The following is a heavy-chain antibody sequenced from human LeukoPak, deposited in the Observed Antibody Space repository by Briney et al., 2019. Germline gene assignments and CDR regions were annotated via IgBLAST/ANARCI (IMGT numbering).Heavy chain of an antibody. CDR2: FSSSGGNT. CDR1: GLTFSNYV. D-gene: IGHD1-1*01. J-gene: IGHJ4*02. Sequence: GGSLRLSCAASGLTFSNYVMSWVRQAPGKGLEWVSGFSSSGGNTYYADSVKGRFTISRDNSKNTLYLQMNSLRAEDTAVYFCAKSRSGSANWALRIFDNWGQGTLVTVSS. V-gene: IGHV3-23*01. CDR3: AKSRSGSANWALRIFDN.